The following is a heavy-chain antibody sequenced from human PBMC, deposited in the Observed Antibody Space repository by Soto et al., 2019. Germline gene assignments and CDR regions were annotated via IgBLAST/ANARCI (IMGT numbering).Heavy chain of an antibody. CDR3: ARDTGGSYDL. J-gene: IGHJ4*02. CDR1: GFTFSDYY. CDR2: TRDKANNYAS. Sequence: GGSLRLSCAASGFTFSDYYMDWVRQLPGKGLEWVGRTRDKANNYASEYAPSLKGRFTISRHDSEDSMFLQLNSLKTEDTAVYYCARDTGGSYDLWGQGALVTVSS. V-gene: IGHV3-72*01. D-gene: IGHD1-26*01.